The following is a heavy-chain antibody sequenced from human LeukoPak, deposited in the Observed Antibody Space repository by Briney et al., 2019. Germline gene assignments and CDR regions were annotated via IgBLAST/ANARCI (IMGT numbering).Heavy chain of an antibody. D-gene: IGHD3-10*01. J-gene: IGHJ5*02. CDR3: ARVRGVTNHWFAP. CDR1: GFTFSDHY. V-gene: IGHV3-72*01. Sequence: PGGSLRLSCAASGFTFSDHYMDSVRQAPVKGLEWVVRIRNKANSYTTEYAGSVKGTFTISRDASKNPLYLQMNSLKTEDTAVYYCARVRGVTNHWFAPWGQGTLVTVSS. CDR2: IRNKANSYTT.